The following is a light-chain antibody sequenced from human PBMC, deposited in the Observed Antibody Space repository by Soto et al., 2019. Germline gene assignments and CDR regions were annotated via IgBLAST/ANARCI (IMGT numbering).Light chain of an antibody. CDR1: QSVRNN. V-gene: IGKV3-11*01. Sequence: EVVMTQSPATLSVSPGERATLSCKASQSVRNNLVWYLQKPGQAPRPIIYDASNRASDIPARFSGSGSGTDFTLTISSLEPEDSAVYYCQQRSNWPPLTFGGGTKVDIK. CDR3: QQRSNWPPLT. J-gene: IGKJ4*01. CDR2: DAS.